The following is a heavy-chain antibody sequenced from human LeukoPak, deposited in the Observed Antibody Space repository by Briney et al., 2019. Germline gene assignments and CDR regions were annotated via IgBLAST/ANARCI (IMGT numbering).Heavy chain of an antibody. D-gene: IGHD3-3*01. J-gene: IGHJ4*02. Sequence: GGSLRLSCAASGFTFSSYSMNWVRQAPGKGLEWVSSISNSSSYIYYADSVKGRFTISRDNAKNSLYLQMNSLRAEDTAVYYCARDGLVYYDFWSGYRFDYWGQGTLVTVSS. CDR1: GFTFSSYS. CDR2: ISNSSSYI. CDR3: ARDGLVYYDFWSGYRFDY. V-gene: IGHV3-21*01.